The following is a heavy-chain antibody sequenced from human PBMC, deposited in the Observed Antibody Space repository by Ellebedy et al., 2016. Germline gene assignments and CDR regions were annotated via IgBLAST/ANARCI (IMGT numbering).Heavy chain of an antibody. V-gene: IGHV3-11*01. CDR1: GFSFSDYY. Sequence: GGSLRLSXAASGFSFSDYYMRWIRQAPGKGLEWISYIRSSGSTIYYADSVKGRFTISRDNTKNSLYLQMNSLRAEDTAVYYCARERREYYYYYYIDVWGKGTTVTVSS. J-gene: IGHJ6*03. CDR3: ARERREYYYYYYIDV. CDR2: IRSSGSTI.